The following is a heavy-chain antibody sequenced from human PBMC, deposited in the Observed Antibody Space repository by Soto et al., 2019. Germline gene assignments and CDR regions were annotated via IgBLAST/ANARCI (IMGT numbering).Heavy chain of an antibody. CDR3: ARAKLPYCNGDCSIDY. Sequence: PGGSLRLSCAASGFTFSDYYMRWIRQAPGKGLEWVSYISSSSSYTNYADSVKGRFTISRDNAKNSLYLQMNSLRAEDTAVYYSARAKLPYCNGDCSIDYWGQGTLVTVS. D-gene: IGHD2-21*02. CDR1: GFTFSDYY. CDR2: ISSSSSYT. J-gene: IGHJ4*02. V-gene: IGHV3-11*06.